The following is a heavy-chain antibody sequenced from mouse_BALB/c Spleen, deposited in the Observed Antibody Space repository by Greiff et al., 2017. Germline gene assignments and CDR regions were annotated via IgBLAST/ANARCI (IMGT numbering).Heavy chain of an antibody. CDR3: ARVRLGYYYAMDY. CDR1: GYTFTSYW. V-gene: IGHV1-53*01. J-gene: IGHJ4*01. Sequence: QVQLQQPGAELVKPGASVKLSCKASGYTFTSYWMYWVKQRPGQGLEWIGGINPNNGGTSYNQKFKGKATLTVDKSSSTAYMELRSLTSEDSAVYYCARVRLGYYYAMDYWGQGTSVTVSS. CDR2: INPNNGGT. D-gene: IGHD3-1*01.